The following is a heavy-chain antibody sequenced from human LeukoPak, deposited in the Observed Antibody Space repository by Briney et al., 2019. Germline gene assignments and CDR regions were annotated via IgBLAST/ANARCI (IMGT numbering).Heavy chain of an antibody. V-gene: IGHV1-18*01. CDR2: ISAYNCNT. Sequence: ASVQVSCQASGYTLRSYCFTWVRQAPGQGLECMGWISAYNCNTNYAQKFQGRVTMTTDTSTSTAYMELRSLRSDDTALYYCARDNHSGSWSWFDPWGQGTLVTVSS. J-gene: IGHJ5*02. D-gene: IGHD2-15*01. CDR3: ARDNHSGSWSWFDP. CDR1: GYTLRSYC.